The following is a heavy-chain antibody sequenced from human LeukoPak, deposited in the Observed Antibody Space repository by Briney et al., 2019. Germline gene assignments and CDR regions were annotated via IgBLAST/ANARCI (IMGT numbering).Heavy chain of an antibody. V-gene: IGHV3-21*01. CDR1: GFTFSSYS. J-gene: IGHJ5*02. Sequence: GGSLSLSCAASGFTFSSYSMIWVRQAPGKGLEWVSSINSSSSYIYYADSVKGRFTISRDNAKNSLYLQMNSLRAEDTAVYYCARDQGYYDANNWFDPWGQGTLVTVSS. D-gene: IGHD1-26*01. CDR3: ARDQGYYDANNWFDP. CDR2: INSSSSYI.